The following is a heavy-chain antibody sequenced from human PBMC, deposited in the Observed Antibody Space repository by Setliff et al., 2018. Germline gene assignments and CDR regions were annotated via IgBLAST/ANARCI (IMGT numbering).Heavy chain of an antibody. D-gene: IGHD6-13*01. CDR1: GYTFTSYY. CDR2: INTGGGSA. V-gene: IGHV1-46*01. Sequence: ASVKVSCKASGYTFTSYYMYWVRQAPGQGLEWLGTINTGGGSASIVDQFQGRVTMTRDTSTSTIYLELTSLRSDDTAVYYCARAGVAAAGKKGVFEHWGQGTLVTVSS. J-gene: IGHJ4*02. CDR3: ARAGVAAAGKKGVFEH.